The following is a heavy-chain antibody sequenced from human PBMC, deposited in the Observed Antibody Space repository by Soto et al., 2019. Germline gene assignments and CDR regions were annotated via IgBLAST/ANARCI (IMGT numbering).Heavy chain of an antibody. J-gene: IGHJ6*02. CDR2: ISYDGSNK. CDR3: ASLWDGYYYGMDV. D-gene: IGHD1-26*01. Sequence: QVPLVESGGGVVQPGRSLRLSCAASGFTFSSYAMHWVRQAPGKGLEWVAVISYDGSNKYYADSVKGRFTISRDNSKNTLYLQMNSLRAEDTAVYYCASLWDGYYYGMDVWGQGTTVTVSS. CDR1: GFTFSSYA. V-gene: IGHV3-30-3*01.